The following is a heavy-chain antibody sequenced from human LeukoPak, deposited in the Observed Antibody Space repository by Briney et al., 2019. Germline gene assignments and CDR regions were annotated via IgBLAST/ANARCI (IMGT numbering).Heavy chain of an antibody. Sequence: SETLSLTCTVSGGSISSYYWSWIRQPAGKGLEWIGRIYTSGSTNYNPSLKGRVTMSVDTSKNQFSLKLSSLTAADTAVYYCARDYYDSSGYYYYYYYAMDVWGQGTTVTVSS. J-gene: IGHJ6*02. CDR2: IYTSGST. V-gene: IGHV4-4*07. CDR1: GGSISSYY. D-gene: IGHD3-22*01. CDR3: ARDYYDSSGYYYYYYYAMDV.